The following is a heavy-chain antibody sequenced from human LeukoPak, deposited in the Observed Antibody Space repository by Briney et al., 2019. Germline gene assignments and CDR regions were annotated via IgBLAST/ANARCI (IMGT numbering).Heavy chain of an antibody. CDR1: GYSIRTDYY. D-gene: IGHD3-10*01. CDR3: ARGRITMIRGVTIRKGPPEDNYYMDV. V-gene: IGHV4-4*07. J-gene: IGHJ6*03. CDR2: IYTSGST. Sequence: SETLSLTCTVSGYSIRTDYYWGWIRQPAGKGLEWIGRIYTSGSTNYNPSLKSRVTMSVDTSKNQFSLKVRSVTAAHTAVYFCARGRITMIRGVTIRKGPPEDNYYMDVWGKGTAVTVSS.